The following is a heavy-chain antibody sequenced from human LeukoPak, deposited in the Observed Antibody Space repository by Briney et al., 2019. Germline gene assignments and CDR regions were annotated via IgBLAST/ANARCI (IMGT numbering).Heavy chain of an antibody. J-gene: IGHJ4*02. CDR2: ISGNGGIA. D-gene: IGHD5-18*01. CDR1: GFTFSTYA. Sequence: GGSLRLSCAASGFTFSTYAMSWVRQAPGKGLDWVSGISGNGGIAYYAGSVKGRFSISRDNSKNTLFLQIDSLRAEDTAVYYCAGQRGYSLSFDFWGQGALVTVSS. CDR3: AGQRGYSLSFDF. V-gene: IGHV3-23*01.